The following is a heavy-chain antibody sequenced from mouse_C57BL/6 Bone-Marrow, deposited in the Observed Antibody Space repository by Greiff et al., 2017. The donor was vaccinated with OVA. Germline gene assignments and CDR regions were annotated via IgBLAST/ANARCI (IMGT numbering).Heavy chain of an antibody. CDR1: GYTFTSYW. Sequence: QVQLQQPGAELVKPGASVKLSCKASGYTFTSYWMHWVKQRPGQGLEWIGMIHPNSGSTNYNEKFKSKATLTVDKSSSTAYMQLSSLTSEDSAVYYCACAHYSNGLYAMDYWGQGTSVTVSS. D-gene: IGHD2-5*01. CDR2: IHPNSGST. V-gene: IGHV1-64*01. CDR3: ACAHYSNGLYAMDY. J-gene: IGHJ4*01.